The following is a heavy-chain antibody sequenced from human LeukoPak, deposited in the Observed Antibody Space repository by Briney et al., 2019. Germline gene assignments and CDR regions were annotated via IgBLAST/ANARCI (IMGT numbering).Heavy chain of an antibody. J-gene: IGHJ4*02. CDR3: AKATLAYNWNENYFDY. V-gene: IGHV3-23*01. D-gene: IGHD1-1*01. CDR2: ISGSGGST. Sequence: GGSLRLSCAASGFTFSSYAMSWVRQAPGKGLEWVSAISGSGGSTYYADSVKGRFTISRGNSKNTLYLQMNSLRAEDTAVYYCAKATLAYNWNENYFDYWGQGTLVTVSS. CDR1: GFTFSSYA.